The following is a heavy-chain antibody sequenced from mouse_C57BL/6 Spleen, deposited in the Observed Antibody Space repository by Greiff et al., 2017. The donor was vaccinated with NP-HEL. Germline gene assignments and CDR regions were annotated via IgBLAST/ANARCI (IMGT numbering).Heavy chain of an antibody. Sequence: VQLQHPCAELVPPGASVTLSCTASGYTFTSYCIPWVQPSPGHGLAWIGLIHPNSGSTNYNEKFKSKATLTVDKSSSTAYMQRSSRTSEDSAVYYCAREVVTTLDYWGQGTTLPASS. V-gene: IGHV1-64*01. J-gene: IGHJ2*01. CDR2: IHPNSGST. D-gene: IGHD2-2*01. CDR1: GYTFTSYC. CDR3: AREVVTTLDY.